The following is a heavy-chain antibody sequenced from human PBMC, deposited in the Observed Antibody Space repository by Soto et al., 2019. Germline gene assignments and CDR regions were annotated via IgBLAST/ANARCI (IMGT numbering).Heavy chain of an antibody. J-gene: IGHJ4*02. V-gene: IGHV3-23*01. D-gene: IGHD2-21*01. CDR1: GFTFNRFA. CDR2: ISGGGGGT. CDR3: VKSPDYGGSMYYFDY. Sequence: EVQLSETGGGLVQPGGSLRLSCAASGFTFNRFAMSWVRQAPGKRLEWVSAISGGGGGTFYADSVKGRFSISRDNSKNALYLQVNSLRAEDTDVYYCVKSPDYGGSMYYFDYWGQGTLVIVSS.